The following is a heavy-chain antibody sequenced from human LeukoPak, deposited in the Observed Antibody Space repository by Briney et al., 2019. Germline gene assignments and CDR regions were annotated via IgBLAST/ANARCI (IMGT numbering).Heavy chain of an antibody. CDR2: ISYDGSNK. Sequence: GGSLSLSCAASGFTFTNNAMHWVRQAPGKGLEWVAVISYDGSNKYYADSVTGRFTISRDNSKNTFYLQMNSLRAEDTALYYCARDYSGNYYKGFDYWGQGTLVTVSS. CDR1: GFTFTNNA. V-gene: IGHV3-30-3*01. J-gene: IGHJ4*02. D-gene: IGHD1-26*01. CDR3: ARDYSGNYYKGFDY.